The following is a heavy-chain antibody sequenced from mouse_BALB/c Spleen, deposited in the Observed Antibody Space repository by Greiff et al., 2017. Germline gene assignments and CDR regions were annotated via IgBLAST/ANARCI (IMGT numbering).Heavy chain of an antibody. D-gene: IGHD2-13*01. CDR3: ARAGLLHYAMDY. CDR1: SYTFTDYA. V-gene: IGHV1-67*01. Sequence: QVQLQQSGPELVRPGVSVKISCKGSSYTFTDYAMHWVKQSHAKSLEWIGVISTYYGNTNYNQKFKGKATMTVDKSSSTAYMELARLTSEDSAVYYCARAGLLHYAMDYWGQGTSVTVSS. CDR2: ISTYYGNT. J-gene: IGHJ4*01.